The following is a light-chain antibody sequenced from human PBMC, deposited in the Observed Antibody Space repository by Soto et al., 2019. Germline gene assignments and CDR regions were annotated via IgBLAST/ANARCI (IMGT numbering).Light chain of an antibody. CDR1: QSVRTK. J-gene: IGKJ1*01. V-gene: IGKV3-15*01. CDR2: GAS. Sequence: ELVMTQSPATLSVSLGERATLSCRASQSVRTKLVWYQQKPGQAPRHLIYGASTRATGIPARFSGSGYGTEFILTISNLQSEDFAVYYCQQHDQGWTFGQGTKVEIK. CDR3: QQHDQGWT.